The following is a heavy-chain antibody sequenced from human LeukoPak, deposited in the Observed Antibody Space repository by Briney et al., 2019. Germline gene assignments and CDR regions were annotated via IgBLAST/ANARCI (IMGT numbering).Heavy chain of an antibody. D-gene: IGHD3-22*01. CDR2: IYYSGST. CDR3: ASYSYYYDSSGYFDY. Sequence: SETLSLTCTVSGGSISSSSYYWGWIRQPPGKGLEWIGSIYYSGSTYYNPSLKSRVTISVDTSKNQFSLRLSSVTAADTAVYYCASYSYYYDSSGYFDYWGQGTLVTVSS. J-gene: IGHJ4*02. CDR1: GGSISSSSYY. V-gene: IGHV4-39*07.